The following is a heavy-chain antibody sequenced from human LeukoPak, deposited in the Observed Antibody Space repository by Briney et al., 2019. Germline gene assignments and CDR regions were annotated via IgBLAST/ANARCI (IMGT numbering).Heavy chain of an antibody. CDR1: GFTFSSHT. V-gene: IGHV3-49*04. CDR2: IRSKAYGGTT. CDR3: TRVRGYSYGYGDY. D-gene: IGHD5-18*01. J-gene: IGHJ4*02. Sequence: GGSLRLSCAASGFTFSSHTMSWVRQAPGKGLEWVGFIRSKAYGGTTEYAASVKGRFSISRDDSKSIAYLQMNSLKTEDTAVYYCTRVRGYSYGYGDYWGQGTLVTVSS.